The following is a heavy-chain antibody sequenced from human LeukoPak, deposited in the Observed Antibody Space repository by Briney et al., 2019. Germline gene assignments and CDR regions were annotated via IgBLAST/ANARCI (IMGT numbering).Heavy chain of an antibody. CDR3: AKGGVDY. Sequence: GGSLTLSCVVSGFTFSNFWMHWVRQAPGEGLVWVSRINTDGSPTTYADSVKGRFTISRDNAKNTLYLQMNSLRVEDRAVYYCAKGGVDYWGQGTLVTVSS. CDR2: INTDGSPT. CDR1: GFTFSNFW. V-gene: IGHV3-74*01. J-gene: IGHJ4*02. D-gene: IGHD6-25*01.